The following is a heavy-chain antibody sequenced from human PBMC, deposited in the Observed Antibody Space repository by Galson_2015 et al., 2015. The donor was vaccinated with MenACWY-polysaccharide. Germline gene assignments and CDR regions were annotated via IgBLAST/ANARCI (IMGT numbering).Heavy chain of an antibody. J-gene: IGHJ4*02. CDR3: AKYSSSSHAVDH. D-gene: IGHD6-6*01. Sequence: SLRLSCAASGFTFSSYWMYWVRHAPGKGLVWVSRINSDGSSTSYADSVKGRFTNSRDNAKNTLYLQMNSLRAEDTAVYHCAKYSSSSHAVDHWGQGTLVTVSP. CDR2: INSDGSST. V-gene: IGHV3-74*01. CDR1: GFTFSSYW.